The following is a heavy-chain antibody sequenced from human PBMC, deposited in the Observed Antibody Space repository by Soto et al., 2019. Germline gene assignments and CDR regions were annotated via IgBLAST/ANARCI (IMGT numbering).Heavy chain of an antibody. V-gene: IGHV1-3*01. CDR3: ARGKGMEENYYYYGLDI. J-gene: IGHJ6*02. CDR2: INGGTGQT. D-gene: IGHD1-1*01. Sequence: ASVKVSCKASGYTFSTHAMHWVRQAPGQSLDWMGWINGGTGQTKHSHRFQDRVTITRDTSASTAYMELSSLRSEDTAVYYCARGKGMEENYYYYGLDIWGQGTTVTV. CDR1: GYTFSTHA.